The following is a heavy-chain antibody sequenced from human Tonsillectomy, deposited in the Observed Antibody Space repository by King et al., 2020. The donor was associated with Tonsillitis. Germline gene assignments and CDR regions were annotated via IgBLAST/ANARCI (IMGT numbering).Heavy chain of an antibody. Sequence: VQLVESGAEVKRPGESLKISCKVSGYSFITYWIVWVRQMPGKGLEWMGIIFPNDSDTRYSPSFQGQVTISADKSMNTAYLQRSSLKASDTAIYYCARQTTVKGSALEFWGQGTLVTVSS. V-gene: IGHV5-51*01. CDR2: IFPNDSDT. J-gene: IGHJ4*02. D-gene: IGHD4-17*01. CDR1: GYSFITYW. CDR3: ARQTTVKGSALEF.